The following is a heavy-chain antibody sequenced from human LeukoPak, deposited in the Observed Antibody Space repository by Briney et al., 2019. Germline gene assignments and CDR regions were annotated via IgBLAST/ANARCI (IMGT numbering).Heavy chain of an antibody. Sequence: SETLSLTCTVSGGSISSFFWSWIRQSPEKGLEWIGYIYFTGSTNYSPSLKSRVTISVGTSKNQFSLRLSSVTAADTAIYYCARGIGFYDYDYWGQGSLVTVSS. CDR2: IYFTGST. J-gene: IGHJ4*02. D-gene: IGHD5/OR15-5a*01. CDR1: GGSISSFF. V-gene: IGHV4-59*01. CDR3: ARGIGFYDYDY.